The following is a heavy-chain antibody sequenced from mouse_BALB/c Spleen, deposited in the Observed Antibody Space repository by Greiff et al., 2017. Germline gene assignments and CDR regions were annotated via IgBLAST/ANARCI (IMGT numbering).Heavy chain of an antibody. CDR3: ARFYYYYAMDY. D-gene: IGHD2-1*01. Sequence: EVKVVESGGGLVQPGGSRKLSCAASGFTFSSFGMHWVRQAPEKGLEWVAYISSGSSTIYYADTVKGRFTISRDNPKNTLFLQMTSLRSEDTAMYYCARFYYYYAMDYWGQGTSVTVSS. V-gene: IGHV5-17*02. CDR1: GFTFSSFG. CDR2: ISSGSSTI. J-gene: IGHJ4*01.